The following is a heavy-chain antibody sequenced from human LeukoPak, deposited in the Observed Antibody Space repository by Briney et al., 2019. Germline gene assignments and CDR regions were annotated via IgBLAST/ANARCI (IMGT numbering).Heavy chain of an antibody. J-gene: IGHJ4*02. CDR2: INPSSSST. Sequence: ASVKVSCKASGYTFTSYYMHWVRQAPGQGLEWMGIINPSSSSTTYAQKFQGRLTMIRDTSTSTVYMELSSLRSEDTAVYYCARNLILGQLDGGMDYWGQGTLVTVSS. V-gene: IGHV1-46*01. CDR3: ARNLILGQLDGGMDY. D-gene: IGHD6-6*01. CDR1: GYTFTSYY.